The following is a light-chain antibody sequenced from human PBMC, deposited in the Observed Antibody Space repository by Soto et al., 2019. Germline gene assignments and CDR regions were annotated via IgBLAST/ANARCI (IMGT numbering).Light chain of an antibody. CDR3: QQRTDWPLT. J-gene: IGKJ4*01. CDR2: DAS. V-gene: IGKV3-11*01. CDR1: QSVSSY. Sequence: EIVLTQSPATLSLSPGERVTLSCRASQSVSSYLGWYQQKPGQAPRLLIYDASSRATGIPARFSGSGSGTDFTLTISSLEPDDFAVYYCQQRTDWPLTFGGGTKVESK.